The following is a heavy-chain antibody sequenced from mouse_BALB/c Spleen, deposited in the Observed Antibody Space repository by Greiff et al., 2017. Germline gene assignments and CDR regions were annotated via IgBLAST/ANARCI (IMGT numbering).Heavy chain of an antibody. J-gene: IGHJ3*01. CDR1: GYSITSDYA. Sequence: EVMLVESGPGLVKPSQSLSLTCTVTGYSITSDYAWNWIRQFPGNKLEWMGYISYSGSTSYNPSLKSRISITRDTSKNQFFLQLNSVTTEDTATYYCARAMRGDLYDYGAWFAYWGQGTLVTVSA. V-gene: IGHV3-2*02. D-gene: IGHD2-4*01. CDR3: ARAMRGDLYDYGAWFAY. CDR2: ISYSGST.